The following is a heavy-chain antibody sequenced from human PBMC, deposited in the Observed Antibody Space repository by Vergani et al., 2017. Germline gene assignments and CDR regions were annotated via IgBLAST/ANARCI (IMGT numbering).Heavy chain of an antibody. CDR3: ARDGGRAMTPGNYYVGMDV. J-gene: IGHJ6*02. CDR2: INHSGST. CDR1: GGSFSGYY. V-gene: IGHV4-34*01. Sequence: QVQLQQWGAGLLKPSETLSLTCAVYGGSFSGYYWSWIRQPPGKGLEWIGEINHSGSTNYNPSLKSRVTISVDTSKNQFSLKLSSVTAADTAVYYCARDGGRAMTPGNYYVGMDVWGQGTTVTVSS. D-gene: IGHD3-16*01.